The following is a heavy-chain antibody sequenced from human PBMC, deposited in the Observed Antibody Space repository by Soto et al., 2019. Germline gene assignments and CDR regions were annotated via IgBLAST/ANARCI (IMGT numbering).Heavy chain of an antibody. Sequence: GGSLRLSCAASGFTFTRYSVNWVRQAPGQGLEWVSSISSTTNYIYYGDSMKGRFTISRDNAKNSLYLEMNSLRAEDTAVYYCARESEDLTSNFDYCGQGTLVTVSS. V-gene: IGHV3-21*06. CDR2: ISSTTNYI. CDR1: GFTFTRYS. J-gene: IGHJ4*02. CDR3: ARESEDLTSNFDY.